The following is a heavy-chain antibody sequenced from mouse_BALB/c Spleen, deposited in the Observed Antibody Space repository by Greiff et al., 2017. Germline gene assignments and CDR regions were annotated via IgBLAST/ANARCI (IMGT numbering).Heavy chain of an antibody. CDR2: IDPANGNT. CDR3: ARVCGNYLFYFDY. Sequence: VQLQQSGAELVKPGASVKLSCTASGFNIKDTYMHWVKQRPEQGLEWIGRIDPANGNTKYDPKFQGKATITADTSSNTAYLQLSSLTSEDTAVYYCARVCGNYLFYFDYWGQGTTLTVSS. D-gene: IGHD2-1*01. CDR1: GFNIKDTY. J-gene: IGHJ2*01. V-gene: IGHV14-3*02.